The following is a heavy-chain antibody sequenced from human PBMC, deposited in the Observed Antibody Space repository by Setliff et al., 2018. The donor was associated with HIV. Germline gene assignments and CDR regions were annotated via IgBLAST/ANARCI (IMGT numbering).Heavy chain of an antibody. CDR2: IIPNFGTA. CDR3: ATFGAPGIAADGYFDY. CDR1: GGTFSIYG. J-gene: IGHJ4*02. V-gene: IGHV1-69*13. D-gene: IGHD6-13*01. Sequence: SVKVSCKASGGTFSIYGISWVRQAPGQGLEWMGGIIPNFGTANYAQKFQGRVTITADESTSTAYMELSSLRSEDTSVYYCATFGAPGIAADGYFDYWGQGTLVTVSS.